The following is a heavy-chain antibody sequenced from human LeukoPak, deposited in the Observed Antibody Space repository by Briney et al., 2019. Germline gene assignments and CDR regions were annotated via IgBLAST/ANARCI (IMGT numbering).Heavy chain of an antibody. Sequence: GASVKVSCKASGYTFASYGISWVRQAPGQGLEWMGWISAYNGNTNYAQKLQGRVTMTTDTSTSTAYMELRSLRSDDTAVYYCARGPYDITRGAYYYYYMDVWGQGTTVTVSS. D-gene: IGHD3-9*01. CDR2: ISAYNGNT. CDR3: ARGPYDITRGAYYYYYMDV. V-gene: IGHV1-18*01. CDR1: GYTFASYG. J-gene: IGHJ6*03.